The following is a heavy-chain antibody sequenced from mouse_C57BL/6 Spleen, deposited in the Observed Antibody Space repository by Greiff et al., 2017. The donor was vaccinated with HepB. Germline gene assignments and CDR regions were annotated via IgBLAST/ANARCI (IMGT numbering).Heavy chain of an antibody. CDR1: GYTFTSYT. J-gene: IGHJ2*01. V-gene: IGHV1-4*01. Sequence: VQLQQSGAELVKPGALVKMSCKASGYTFTSYTMHWVKQRPGQGLEWIGYINPSSGYTKYKQKFKDKATLTADKSSSTAYMQLSSLTSEDSAVYYCARKSTRASYWGQGTTLTVSS. CDR2: INPSSGYT. D-gene: IGHD3-1*01. CDR3: ARKSTRASY.